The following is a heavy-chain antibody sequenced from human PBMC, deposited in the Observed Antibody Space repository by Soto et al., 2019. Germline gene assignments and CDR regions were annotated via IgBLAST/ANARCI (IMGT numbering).Heavy chain of an antibody. V-gene: IGHV4-31*03. CDR3: ATRTDYYYGSGSLGGMDV. D-gene: IGHD3-10*01. CDR1: GGSISSGSYY. CDR2: IYYSGGT. J-gene: IGHJ6*02. Sequence: QVQLQESGPGLVKPSQTLSLTCTVSGGSISSGSYYWSWIRQLPGKGLEWIGCIYYSGGTYYNPSLKSRVTISVDTSKNQFSLKLNSVTAADTAVYYCATRTDYYYGSGSLGGMDVWGRGPTVTVSS.